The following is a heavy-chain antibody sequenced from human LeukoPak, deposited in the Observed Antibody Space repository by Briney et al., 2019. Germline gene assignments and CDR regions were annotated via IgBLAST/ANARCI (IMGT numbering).Heavy chain of an antibody. D-gene: IGHD6-19*01. J-gene: IGHJ5*02. CDR1: GYTFTGYY. Sequence: ASVKVSCKASGYTFTGYYMHWVRQAPGQGLEWMGRINPNSGGTNYAQKFQGRVTMTRDTSISTAYMELSRLRSDDTAVYYCASSWLSFFSGGAGFDPWGQGTLVTVSS. CDR2: INPNSGGT. V-gene: IGHV1-2*02. CDR3: ASSWLSFFSGGAGFDP.